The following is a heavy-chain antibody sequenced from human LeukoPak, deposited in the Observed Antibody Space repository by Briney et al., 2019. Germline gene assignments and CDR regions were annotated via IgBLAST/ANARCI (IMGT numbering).Heavy chain of an antibody. CDR1: GFTFTNYW. J-gene: IGHJ4*02. CDR3: VRALGSSSADY. CDR2: IKQDGSEE. D-gene: IGHD6-6*01. Sequence: GGSLRLSCAASGFTFTNYWMSWVRQAPGKGLEWVANIKQDGSEEYYVDSVEGRFTISRDNAKNSLSLQMNSLSGEDTAVYYCVRALGSSSADYWGQGTLVTVSS. V-gene: IGHV3-7*01.